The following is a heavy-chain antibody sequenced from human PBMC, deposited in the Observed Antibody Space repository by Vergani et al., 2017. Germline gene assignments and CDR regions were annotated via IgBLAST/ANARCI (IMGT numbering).Heavy chain of an antibody. CDR1: GFTFSNYG. V-gene: IGHV3-30*03. D-gene: IGHD3-3*01. CDR3: ARKTISGFDL. Sequence: QVQLVESGGGVVQPGRSLRLSCAASGFTFSNYGMHWVRQAPGKGLEWVAVISYDGSNKYYADSVKGRFTISRDNSKNTLYLQMNSLRAEDTAVYYCARKTISGFDLWGRGTLVTVSS. J-gene: IGHJ2*01. CDR2: ISYDGSNK.